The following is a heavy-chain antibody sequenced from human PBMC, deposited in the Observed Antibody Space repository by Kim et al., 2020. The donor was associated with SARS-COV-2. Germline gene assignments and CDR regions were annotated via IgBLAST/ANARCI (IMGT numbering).Heavy chain of an antibody. J-gene: IGHJ3*02. V-gene: IGHV3-21*01. D-gene: IGHD3-10*01. Sequence: GGSLRLSCAASGFTFSSYSMNWVRQAPGKGLEWVSSISSSSSYIYYADSVKGRFTISRDNAKNSLYLQMNSLRAEDTAVYYCAKGYYGSGIGYNWNDDAFDIWGQGTMVTVSS. CDR2: ISSSSSYI. CDR1: GFTFSSYS. CDR3: AKGYYGSGIGYNWNDDAFDI.